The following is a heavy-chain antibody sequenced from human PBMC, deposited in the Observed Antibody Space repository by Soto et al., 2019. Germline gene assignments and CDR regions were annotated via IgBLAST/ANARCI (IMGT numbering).Heavy chain of an antibody. D-gene: IGHD6-19*01. V-gene: IGHV1-58*01. J-gene: IGHJ4*02. CDR1: GFTFTSSA. CDR3: AAGIAVADPFDY. Sequence: QMQLVQSGPEAKKPGTSVKVSCKASGFTFTSSAVQWVRQARGQRLEWIGWIVVGSGNTTYAQKFQERVTITWDMSTSTAYMELSSLRSEDTAVYYCAAGIAVADPFDYWGQGTLVTVSS. CDR2: IVVGSGNT.